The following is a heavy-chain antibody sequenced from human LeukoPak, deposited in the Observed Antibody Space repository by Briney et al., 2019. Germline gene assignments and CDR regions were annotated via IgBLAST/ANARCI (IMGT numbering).Heavy chain of an antibody. V-gene: IGHV3-49*03. CDR2: IRSKAYGGTT. CDR1: GFTFGDYA. Sequence: GGSLRLPRTASGFTFGDYAMSWFRQAPGKGLEWVGFIRSKAYGGTTEYAASVKGRFTISRDDSKSIAYLQMNSLKTEDTAVYYCTRDFVTDQGDYWGQGTLVTVSS. D-gene: IGHD2-21*01. CDR3: TRDFVTDQGDY. J-gene: IGHJ4*02.